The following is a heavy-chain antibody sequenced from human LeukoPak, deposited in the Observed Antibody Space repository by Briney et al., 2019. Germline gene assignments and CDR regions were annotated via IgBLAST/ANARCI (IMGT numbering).Heavy chain of an antibody. V-gene: IGHV4-4*07. Sequence: SETLSLTCTVSGGSISSYYWSWIRQPAGKGLEWIGRIYTSGSTNYNPSLKSRVTMSVDTSKNQFSLKLSSVTAADTAVYYCARDGASVTQRGAFDIWGQGTMVTVSS. CDR2: IYTSGST. CDR1: GGSISSYY. D-gene: IGHD4-17*01. J-gene: IGHJ3*02. CDR3: ARDGASVTQRGAFDI.